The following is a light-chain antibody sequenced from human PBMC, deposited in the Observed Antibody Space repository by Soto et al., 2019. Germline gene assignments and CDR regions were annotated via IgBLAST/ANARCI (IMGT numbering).Light chain of an antibody. Sequence: DIQMTQSPSTLSASVGDRVTITCRASQTIADWLAWLQQKPGKALNVLIYRASNLESGVPSRFSGSGSGTEFTLTISSPQSDDFATYYCQHYYGYSWAFGPGAKVEI. CDR2: RAS. CDR3: QHYYGYSWA. V-gene: IGKV1-5*03. CDR1: QTIADW. J-gene: IGKJ1*01.